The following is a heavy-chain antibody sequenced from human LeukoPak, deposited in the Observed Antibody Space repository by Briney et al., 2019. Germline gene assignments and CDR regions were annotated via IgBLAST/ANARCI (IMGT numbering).Heavy chain of an antibody. J-gene: IGHJ4*02. CDR1: GGSVNSDSYY. CDR2: IYYAGST. Sequence: SETLSLTCTVSGGSVNSDSYYWSWIRQPPGKGLEWIGYIYYAGSTNYNPSLKSRVTISVDMSKNQFSLKLTSATAADTAVYYCATKGPRRGYFDYWGQGTLVAVSS. V-gene: IGHV4-61*01. CDR3: ATKGPRRGYFDY.